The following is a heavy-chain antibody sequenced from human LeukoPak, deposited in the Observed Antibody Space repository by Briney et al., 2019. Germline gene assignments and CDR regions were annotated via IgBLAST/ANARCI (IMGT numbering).Heavy chain of an antibody. J-gene: IGHJ4*02. V-gene: IGHV1-2*02. CDR3: APTNGWSYYFDY. CDR2: INPDSGGT. D-gene: IGHD6-19*01. CDR1: GYTFTGYY. Sequence: ASVKVSCKASGYTFTGYYIHWVRQAPGQGLEWMGCINPDSGGTIFAQKFQGRVTMTRDTSITTAYMELSRLTSDDTAVYYCAPTNGWSYYFDYWGQGTLVTVSS.